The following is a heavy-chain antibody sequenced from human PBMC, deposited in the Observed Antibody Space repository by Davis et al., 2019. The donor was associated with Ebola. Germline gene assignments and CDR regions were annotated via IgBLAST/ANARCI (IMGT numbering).Heavy chain of an antibody. V-gene: IGHV4-34*01. CDR1: GFTFSSYS. CDR2: INHSGST. CDR3: ARMGSYGDYTFDY. Sequence: GSLTLSCAASGFTFSSYSMNWVRQAPGKGLEWIGEINHSGSTNYNPSLESRVTISVDTSKNQFSLQLNSVTPEDTAVYYCARMGSYGDYTFDYWGQGTLVTVSS. D-gene: IGHD4-17*01. J-gene: IGHJ4*02.